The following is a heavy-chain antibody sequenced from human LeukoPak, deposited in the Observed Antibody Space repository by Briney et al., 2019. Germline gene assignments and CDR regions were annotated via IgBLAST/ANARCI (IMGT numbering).Heavy chain of an antibody. V-gene: IGHV4-34*01. CDR2: MNHSGST. D-gene: IGHD4-17*01. Sequence: PSETLSLTCAVYGGSLSAHYWSWIRQPPGKGLEWIGEMNHSGSTNYNPSLKSRVNISVDTSKNQFSLKVSSVTAADTAVYYCARTRRTTVTTNWFDPWGQGTLVTVSS. CDR1: GGSLSAHY. J-gene: IGHJ5*02. CDR3: ARTRRTTVTTNWFDP.